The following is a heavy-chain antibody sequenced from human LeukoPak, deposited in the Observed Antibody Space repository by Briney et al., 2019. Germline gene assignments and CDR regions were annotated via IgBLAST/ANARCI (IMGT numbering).Heavy chain of an antibody. J-gene: IGHJ1*01. CDR3: ARDPSHTYYYDP. Sequence: ASVKVSCKASGYTFTGYYVHWVRQAPGQGLEWMGWINPNSGDTNYAQKFQGRVTMTRDTSISTAYMELSRLRPDDTAVYFCARDPSHTYYYDPWGQGTLVTVSS. V-gene: IGHV1-2*02. CDR2: INPNSGDT. CDR1: GYTFTGYY. D-gene: IGHD3-22*01.